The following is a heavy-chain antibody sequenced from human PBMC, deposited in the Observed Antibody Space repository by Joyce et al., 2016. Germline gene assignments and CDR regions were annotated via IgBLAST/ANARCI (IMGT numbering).Heavy chain of an antibody. Sequence: EVQLVESGGDLVKPGGSLRLSCEAYGFSFSDYSRNWVRQALGKGLEWGSSMSSTSPYIYYADAVKGRFTVSRHNAKNSRFLQMNSLRGEETAVYYWARRGYSGYESVYWGQGTLVTVSS. D-gene: IGHD5-12*01. V-gene: IGHV3-21*02. CDR2: MSSTSPYI. CDR1: GFSFSDYS. CDR3: ARRGYSGYESVY. J-gene: IGHJ4*02.